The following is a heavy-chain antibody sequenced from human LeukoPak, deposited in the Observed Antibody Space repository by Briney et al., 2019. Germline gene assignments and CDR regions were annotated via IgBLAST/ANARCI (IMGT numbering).Heavy chain of an antibody. Sequence: GGSLRLSCAASGFTFSSYWMHWVRQAPGKGLVWVSRINSDGSSTSYADSVKGRFTISRDNAKNTLYLQMNSLRAEDTAVYYCAKIAAAGSEDYWGQGTLVTVSS. J-gene: IGHJ4*02. D-gene: IGHD6-13*01. V-gene: IGHV3-74*01. CDR2: INSDGSST. CDR3: AKIAAAGSEDY. CDR1: GFTFSSYW.